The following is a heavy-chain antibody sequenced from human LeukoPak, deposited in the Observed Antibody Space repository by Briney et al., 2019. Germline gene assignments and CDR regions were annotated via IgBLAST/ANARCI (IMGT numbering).Heavy chain of an antibody. CDR1: GFDFNSYG. V-gene: IGHV3-30*19. CDR2: ISYDGSNK. Sequence: PGGSLRLSCAGSGFDFNSYGMHWVRQAPDKGLEWVAVISYDGSNKYYADSVKGRFTISRDNSKNTLYLQMNSLRAEDTAVYYCARGLHYYYYGMDVWGQGTTVTVSS. CDR3: ARGLHYYYYGMDV. J-gene: IGHJ6*02. D-gene: IGHD3-10*01.